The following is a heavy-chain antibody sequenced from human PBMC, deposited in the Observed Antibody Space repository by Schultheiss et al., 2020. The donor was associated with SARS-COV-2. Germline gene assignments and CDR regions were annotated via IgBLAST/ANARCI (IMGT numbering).Heavy chain of an antibody. D-gene: IGHD4-17*01. V-gene: IGHV4-59*01. J-gene: IGHJ4*02. Sequence: SETLSLTCTVSGGSISSYYWSWIRQPPGKGLEWIGYIYYSGSTNYNPSLKSRVTISVDTSKNQFSLKLSSVTAVDTAVYYCARVDYGDYYYFDYWGQGTLVTVSS. CDR1: GGSISSYY. CDR2: IYYSGST. CDR3: ARVDYGDYYYFDY.